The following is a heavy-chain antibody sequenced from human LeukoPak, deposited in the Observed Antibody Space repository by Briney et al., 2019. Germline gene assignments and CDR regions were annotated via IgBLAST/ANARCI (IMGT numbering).Heavy chain of an antibody. V-gene: IGHV3-21*01. D-gene: IGHD3-3*01. CDR3: ARSQAFNYDFWSGDAFDI. J-gene: IGHJ3*02. Sequence: PGGSLRPSCAPSGFTFSSYSMNWVRQAPGKGLEWVSFISSSSSYIYYADSVKGRFTISRDNAKKSLYLQMNSLRAEDTAVYYCARSQAFNYDFWSGDAFDIWGQGTMVTVSS. CDR2: ISSSSSYI. CDR1: GFTFSSYS.